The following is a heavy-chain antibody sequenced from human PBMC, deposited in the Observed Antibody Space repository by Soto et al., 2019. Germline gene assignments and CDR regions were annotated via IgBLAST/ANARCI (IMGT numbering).Heavy chain of an antibody. D-gene: IGHD6-19*01. CDR3: ARGTYTTGWYYFDY. V-gene: IGHV4-38-2*01. CDR2: VFHIGRA. J-gene: IGHJ4*02. Sequence: PSETLSLTCAVSGYSIISGHYWGLIRQPPGKGPEWIGSVFHIGRAFYNPSLKSQVTMSVDTSKNQFSLNLTSATAADTATYYCARGTYTTGWYYFDYWGQGTLVTVSS. CDR1: GYSIISGHY.